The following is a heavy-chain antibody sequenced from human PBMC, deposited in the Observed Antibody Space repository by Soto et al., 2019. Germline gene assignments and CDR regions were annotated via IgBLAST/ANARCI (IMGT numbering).Heavy chain of an antibody. D-gene: IGHD5-18*01. J-gene: IGHJ5*02. V-gene: IGHV3-23*01. Sequence: GGSLRLSCAASGFTLSNYAMSWVRQPPGTGLEWVSTISGSGSNTHYADSVKGRFSISRDNSKNSLYLQMNSLRAEDTAVYYCAREGRSYTYGVFDPWGQGTLVTVSS. CDR3: AREGRSYTYGVFDP. CDR1: GFTLSNYA. CDR2: ISGSGSNT.